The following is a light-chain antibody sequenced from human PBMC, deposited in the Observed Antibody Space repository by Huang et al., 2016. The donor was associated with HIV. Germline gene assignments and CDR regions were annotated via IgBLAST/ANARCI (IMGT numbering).Light chain of an antibody. J-gene: IGKJ4*01. V-gene: IGKV3-11*01. CDR2: GAS. CDR3: QQRYNWPLT. CDR1: QTVRTY. Sequence: EIVLTQSPASLALSPGERATLSCRASQTVRTYLAWYQQKPGQAPRRLIFGASNRATDIPARFSGSGSGTDFTLTISSLEPEDFAVYYCQQRYNWPLTFGGGTKVEIK.